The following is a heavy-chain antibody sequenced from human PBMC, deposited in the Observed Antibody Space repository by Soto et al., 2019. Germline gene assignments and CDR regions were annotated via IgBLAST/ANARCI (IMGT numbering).Heavy chain of an antibody. V-gene: IGHV1-3*01. Sequence: GASVKVSCKASGYTFTIYAMHWVRQAPGQRLEWMGWINAGNGNTKYSQKFQGRVTITRDTSASTAYMELSSLRSEDTAVYYCARERAYGDYEYWFDPWGQGTLVTVSS. D-gene: IGHD4-17*01. CDR2: INAGNGNT. CDR3: ARERAYGDYEYWFDP. J-gene: IGHJ5*02. CDR1: GYTFTIYA.